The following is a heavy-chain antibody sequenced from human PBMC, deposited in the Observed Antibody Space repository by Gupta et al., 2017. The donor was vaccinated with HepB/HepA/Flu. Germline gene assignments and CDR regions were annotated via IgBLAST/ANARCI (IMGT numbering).Heavy chain of an antibody. V-gene: IGHV1-8*03. J-gene: IGHJ6*03. Sequence: QVQLVQSGAEVKKPGASVTVSCKASGYTFTSYDISWVRQATGQGLEWMGWMNPNSVNTGYAQKCQGRVTITRNTSISTAYMEMSSLRSEDTAVYDGARGGRGSYYYYYYVDVWGNGTTVTVSS. D-gene: IGHD1-26*01. CDR1: GYTFTSYD. CDR2: MNPNSVNT. CDR3: ARGGRGSYYYYYYVDV.